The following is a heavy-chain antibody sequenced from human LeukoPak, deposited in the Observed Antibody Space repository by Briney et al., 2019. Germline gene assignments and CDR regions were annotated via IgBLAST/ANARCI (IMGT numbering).Heavy chain of an antibody. CDR3: ARGHYDSRGYFGGMDV. Sequence: SQTLSLTCAISGDSVSSNSATWPWIRQSPSRGLEWVGRTYYRSKWYNDYATSVKSRLTINPETSKNQFSLQLNSVTPEDTAVYYCARGHYDSRGYFGGMDVWGQGTTVTVSS. CDR2: TYYRSKWYN. CDR1: GDSVSSNSAT. J-gene: IGHJ6*02. V-gene: IGHV6-1*01. D-gene: IGHD3-22*01.